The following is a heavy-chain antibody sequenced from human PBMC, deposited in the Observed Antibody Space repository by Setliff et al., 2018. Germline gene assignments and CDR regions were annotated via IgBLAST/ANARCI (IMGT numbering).Heavy chain of an antibody. CDR1: GGFIRDYY. Sequence: SLTCTVSGGFIRDYYWNWIRQSPGKGLEWIGYIYYRGTTNYNSSLKSRVTISIDMSKNQFSLKLSSATAADTAVYFCAAVGIDAGGGWFDPWGHGIPVTVSS. J-gene: IGHJ5*02. CDR2: IYYRGTT. CDR3: AAVGIDAGGGWFDP. D-gene: IGHD1-26*01. V-gene: IGHV4-59*01.